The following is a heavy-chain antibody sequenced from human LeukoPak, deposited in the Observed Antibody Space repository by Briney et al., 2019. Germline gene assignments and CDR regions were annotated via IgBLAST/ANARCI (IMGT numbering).Heavy chain of an antibody. J-gene: IGHJ3*02. D-gene: IGHD3-10*01. CDR1: GGSISSSY. Sequence: SETLSLTCTVSGGSISSSYWNWIRQPPGKGLEWIGYIYYSGSTNYNPTLKSRVTISVDTSKNQFSLKLSSVTAADTAVYYCARRGGSGSPSKVLDIWGQGTMVTVSS. CDR2: IYYSGST. CDR3: ARRGGSGSPSKVLDI. V-gene: IGHV4-59*08.